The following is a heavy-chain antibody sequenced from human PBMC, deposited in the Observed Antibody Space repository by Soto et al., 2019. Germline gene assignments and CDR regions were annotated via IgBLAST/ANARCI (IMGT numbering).Heavy chain of an antibody. V-gene: IGHV4-4*02. CDR3: ARVPDFWSGYYDFYGMDG. CDR1: GGSISSNNW. J-gene: IGHJ6*02. Sequence: QVQLQESGPGLVKPSGTLSLTCAVSGGSISSNNWWTWVRQPPGKGLEWLGEIYHSGSTSYNPSLKSRVTISVDKSKRQLSLNLSSVTAADTAVYYCARVPDFWSGYYDFYGMDGWGQGTTVTVSS. D-gene: IGHD3-3*01. CDR2: IYHSGST.